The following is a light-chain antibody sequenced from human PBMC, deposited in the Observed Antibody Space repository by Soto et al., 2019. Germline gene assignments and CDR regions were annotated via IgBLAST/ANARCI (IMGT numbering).Light chain of an antibody. V-gene: IGKV1-13*02. CDR1: QDIGSA. CDR2: DAS. J-gene: IGKJ5*01. CDR3: HKYKSYSLIT. Sequence: AVQLTPSPTSLSASVGDRVTLTCRASQDIGSAVAWYQQKPGKGPNLLIYDASKLEGGVPSRFIGSGPGTDFTLTISSLQPEDFATYYCHKYKSYSLITFGQVTRLEIK.